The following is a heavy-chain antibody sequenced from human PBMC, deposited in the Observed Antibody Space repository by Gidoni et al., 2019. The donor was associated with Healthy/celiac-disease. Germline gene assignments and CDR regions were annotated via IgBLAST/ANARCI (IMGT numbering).Heavy chain of an antibody. J-gene: IGHJ5*02. D-gene: IGHD3-3*01. CDR2: IIPILGMA. CDR1: GGTFSSYA. Sequence: QVQLVQSGAEVKKPGSSVKVSCKASGGTFSSYAISWVRQAPGQGLEWMGRIIPILGMANYAQKFQGRVTITADKSTSTAYMELSSLRSEDTAVYYCASTYKYTDYDFWSGWFDPWGQGTLVTVSS. V-gene: IGHV1-69*04. CDR3: ASTYKYTDYDFWSGWFDP.